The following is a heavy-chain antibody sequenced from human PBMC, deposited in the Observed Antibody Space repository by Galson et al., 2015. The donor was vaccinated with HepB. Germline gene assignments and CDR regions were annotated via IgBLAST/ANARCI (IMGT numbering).Heavy chain of an antibody. CDR3: TRDPPEDLASFDY. CDR1: GFTFGDYA. J-gene: IGHJ4*02. V-gene: IGHV3-49*03. CDR2: IRSKAYGGTT. Sequence: SLRLSCAASGFTFGDYAMSWFRQAPGKGLEWVGFIRSKAYGGTTEYAASVKGRFTISRDDSKSIAYLQMNSLKNEDTAVYYCTRDPPEDLASFDYWVQGTLVTVSS. D-gene: IGHD2-15*01.